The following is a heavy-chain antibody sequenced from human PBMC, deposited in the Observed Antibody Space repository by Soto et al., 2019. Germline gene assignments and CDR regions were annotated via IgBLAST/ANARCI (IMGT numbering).Heavy chain of an antibody. CDR1: GDSISTVDYF. J-gene: IGHJ5*01. CDR2: IYKSTTT. CDR3: ARGRYCLTGRCFPNWFDS. D-gene: IGHD2-15*01. V-gene: IGHV4-30-4*01. Sequence: SETLSLTCSVSGDSISTVDYFWAWIRQPPGQALEYIGYIYKSTTTYYNPSFESRVAISLDTSKSRFSLTVTSVTAADTAVYFCARGRYCLTGRCFPNWFDSWGQGTLVTVSS.